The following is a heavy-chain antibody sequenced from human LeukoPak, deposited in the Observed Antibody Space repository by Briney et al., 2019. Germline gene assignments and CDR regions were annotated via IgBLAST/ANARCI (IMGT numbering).Heavy chain of an antibody. CDR2: INHSGST. Sequence: SETLSLTRAVYGGSFSGYYWSWIRQPPGKGLGWIGGINHSGSTNYNPSLKSRVTISVDTSKNQFSLKLSSVTAADTAVYYCARGSLWFGELFRHYYYYYGMDVWGQGTTVTVSS. D-gene: IGHD3-10*01. CDR1: GGSFSGYY. V-gene: IGHV4-34*01. CDR3: ARGSLWFGELFRHYYYYYGMDV. J-gene: IGHJ6*02.